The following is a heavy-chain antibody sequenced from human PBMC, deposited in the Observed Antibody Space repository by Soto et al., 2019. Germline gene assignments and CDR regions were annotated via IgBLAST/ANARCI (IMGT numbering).Heavy chain of an antibody. Sequence: SETLSLTCAVSGGSISSSNWWSWVRQPPGKGLEWIGEIYHSGSTNYNPSLKSRVTISVDKSKNQFSLKLSSVTAADTAVYYCARADCGDYSRYSSGWYYFDYWGQGTLVTVSS. CDR3: ARADCGDYSRYSSGWYYFDY. V-gene: IGHV4-4*02. J-gene: IGHJ4*02. CDR1: GGSISSSNW. D-gene: IGHD6-19*01. CDR2: IYHSGST.